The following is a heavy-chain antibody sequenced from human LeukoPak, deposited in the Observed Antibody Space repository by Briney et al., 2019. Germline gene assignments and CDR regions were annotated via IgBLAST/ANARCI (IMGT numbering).Heavy chain of an antibody. CDR2: SGSS. V-gene: IGHV4-59*01. CDR3: AGSSGYYHIDY. Sequence: SETLSLTCNVSGASISSFYWTWIRQPPGKELEWIGYSGSSDYNPSLKSRVIISIDTSKNHVSLNVSSVTAADTAVYYCAGSSGYYHIDYWGQGVPVIVSS. J-gene: IGHJ4*02. D-gene: IGHD3-22*01. CDR1: GASISSFY.